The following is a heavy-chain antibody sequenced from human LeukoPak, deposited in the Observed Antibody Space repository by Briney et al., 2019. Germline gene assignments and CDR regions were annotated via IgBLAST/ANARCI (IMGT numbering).Heavy chain of an antibody. CDR2: IYHSGST. CDR3: ASFPGMGATSYYYYYMDV. CDR1: GYSISSGYY. D-gene: IGHD1-26*01. Sequence: SETLSLTCTVSGYSISSGYYWGWIRQPPGKGLEWIGSIYHSGSTYYNPSLKGRVTISVDTSKNQFSLKLSSVTAADTAVYYCASFPGMGATSYYYYYMDVWGKGTTVTVSS. V-gene: IGHV4-38-2*02. J-gene: IGHJ6*03.